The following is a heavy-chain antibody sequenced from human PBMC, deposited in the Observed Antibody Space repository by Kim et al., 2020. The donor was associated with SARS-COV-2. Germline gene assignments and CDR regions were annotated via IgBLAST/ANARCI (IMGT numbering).Heavy chain of an antibody. CDR2: IYQSGTT. CDR3: TSKYYYDSSGYYYADW. CDR1: GHPITSGYF. Sequence: SETLSLTCTVPGHPITSGYFWGWIRQSPGKGLEWLGSIYQSGTTYYNPSLKSRVTISIDTSKSQFSLRLNSVTAADTAVYYCTSKYYYDSSGYYYADWWGQGTLVTVSS. D-gene: IGHD3-22*01. V-gene: IGHV4-38-2*02. J-gene: IGHJ4*02.